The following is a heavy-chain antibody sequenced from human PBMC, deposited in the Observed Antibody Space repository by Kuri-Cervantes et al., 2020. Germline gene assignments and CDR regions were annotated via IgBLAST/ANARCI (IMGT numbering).Heavy chain of an antibody. V-gene: IGHV3-33*01. CDR1: GFTFSSYG. D-gene: IGHD3-10*01. J-gene: IGHJ4*02. CDR2: IWYDGSNK. CDR3: AREPYGSGSYYFDY. Sequence: GESLKISCAASGFTFSSYGMHWVRQAPGKGLEWVAVIWYDGSNKYYADSVKGRFTISRDNSKNTLYLQMNSLRAEDTAVYYCAREPYGSGSYYFDYWGQGTLVTVSS.